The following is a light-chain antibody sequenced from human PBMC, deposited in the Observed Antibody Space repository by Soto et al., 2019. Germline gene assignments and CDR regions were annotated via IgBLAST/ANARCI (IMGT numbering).Light chain of an antibody. Sequence: QSVLTQPPSASGTPGQRVTISCSGSSSNIGSNTVNWYQQLPGTAPKLLIYSNNKRPSGVPDRFSGSKSGTSASLAISGLQSEDEADYYCAAWDDSLNGLDVFGTGTKLTVL. CDR1: SSNIGSNT. CDR3: AAWDDSLNGLDV. V-gene: IGLV1-44*01. J-gene: IGLJ1*01. CDR2: SNN.